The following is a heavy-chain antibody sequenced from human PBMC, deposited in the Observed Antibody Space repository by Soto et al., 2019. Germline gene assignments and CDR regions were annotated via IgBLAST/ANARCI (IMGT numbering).Heavy chain of an antibody. CDR1: GFTFSSYA. Sequence: GGSRRLSWAASGFTFSSYAMSWVRQAPGKGLEWVSAISGSGGSTYYADSVKGRFTISRDNSKNTLYLQMNSLRAEDTAVYYCAKDARIFGVVITNYYYYGMDVWGQGTTVTVSS. V-gene: IGHV3-23*01. D-gene: IGHD3-3*01. CDR3: AKDARIFGVVITNYYYYGMDV. J-gene: IGHJ6*02. CDR2: ISGSGGST.